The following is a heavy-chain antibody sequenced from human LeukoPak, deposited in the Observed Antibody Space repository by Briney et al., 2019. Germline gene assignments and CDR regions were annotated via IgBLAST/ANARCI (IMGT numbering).Heavy chain of an antibody. J-gene: IGHJ4*02. CDR2: INQSGST. CDR3: ARGESEVTGDSFDY. D-gene: IGHD3-16*01. CDR1: RGSFSGYY. V-gene: IGHV4-34*01. Sequence: SGTLSLTCAVYRGSFSGYYWSWIRQPPGEGLEWIGEINQSGSTNYYPALKSRVTISVDTFNNQLSMKLSSVTAADTAVYYCARGESEVTGDSFDYWGQGTLVLVSA.